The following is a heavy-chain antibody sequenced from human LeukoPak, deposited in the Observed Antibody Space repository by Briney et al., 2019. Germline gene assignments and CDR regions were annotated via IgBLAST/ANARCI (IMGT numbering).Heavy chain of an antibody. Sequence: GSSVKVSCKASGGTFSSYAISWVRQAPGQGLEWMGGIIPIYGTANYAQKFQGRVTITADESTSTAYMELSSLRSEDTAVYYCAKYSSSWYGGNDAFDIWGQGTMVTVSS. CDR2: IIPIYGTA. CDR1: GGTFSSYA. V-gene: IGHV1-69*01. CDR3: AKYSSSWYGGNDAFDI. J-gene: IGHJ3*02. D-gene: IGHD6-13*01.